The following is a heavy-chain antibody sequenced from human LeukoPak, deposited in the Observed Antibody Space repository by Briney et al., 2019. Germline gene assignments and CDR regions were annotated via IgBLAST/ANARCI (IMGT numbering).Heavy chain of an antibody. CDR2: IYYSGST. V-gene: IGHV4-59*11. Sequence: PSETLSLTCTVSGGSISSHYWSWIRQPPGKGLEWIGYIYYSGSTNYNPSLKSRVTISVDTSKNQFSLKLSSVTAADTAVYYCARGRADIVVVTATTNWFDPWGQGTLVTVSS. D-gene: IGHD2-21*02. CDR3: ARGRADIVVVTATTNWFDP. J-gene: IGHJ5*02. CDR1: GGSISSHY.